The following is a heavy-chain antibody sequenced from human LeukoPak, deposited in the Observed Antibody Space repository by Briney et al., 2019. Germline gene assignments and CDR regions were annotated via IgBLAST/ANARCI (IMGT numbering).Heavy chain of an antibody. CDR2: ISYDGSNK. Sequence: GGSLRLSCAASGFTFSSYAMHWVRQAPGKGLEWVAVISYDGSNKYYADSVKGRFTISRDNSKNTLYLQMNSLRAEDTAVYYCARDIFKYSSSWYLDYWGQGTLVTVSS. D-gene: IGHD6-13*01. CDR3: ARDIFKYSSSWYLDY. CDR1: GFTFSSYA. V-gene: IGHV3-30-3*01. J-gene: IGHJ4*02.